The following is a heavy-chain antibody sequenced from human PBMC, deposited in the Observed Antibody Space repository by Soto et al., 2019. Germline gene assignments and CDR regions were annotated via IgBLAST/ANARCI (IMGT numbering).Heavy chain of an antibody. D-gene: IGHD4-17*01. CDR1: GFTFSSYA. CDR3: AKDPLFYGDYALYYFDY. V-gene: IGHV3-23*01. Sequence: EVQLLESGGGLVQPGGSLRLSCAASGFTFSSYAMSWIRQAPGKGLEWVSAISGSGGSTYYADSVKGRFTISRDNSKNTLYLQMNSLRAEDTAVYYCAKDPLFYGDYALYYFDYWGQGTLVTVSS. J-gene: IGHJ4*02. CDR2: ISGSGGST.